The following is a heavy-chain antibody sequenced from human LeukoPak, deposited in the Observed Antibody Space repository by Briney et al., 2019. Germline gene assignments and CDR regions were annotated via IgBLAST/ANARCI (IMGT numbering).Heavy chain of an antibody. D-gene: IGHD3-3*01. Sequence: GGSLRLSCAASGFTFDDYGMSWVRQAPGKGLEWVSGINWNGGSTGYADSVKGRFTISRDNAKNSLYLQMNSLRAEDTALYYSARASWGGYYKGEIDYWGQGTLVTVSS. CDR1: GFTFDDYG. J-gene: IGHJ4*02. V-gene: IGHV3-20*04. CDR3: ARASWGGYYKGEIDY. CDR2: INWNGGST.